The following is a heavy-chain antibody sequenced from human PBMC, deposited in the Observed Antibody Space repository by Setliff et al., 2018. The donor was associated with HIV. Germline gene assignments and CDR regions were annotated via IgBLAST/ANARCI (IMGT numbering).Heavy chain of an antibody. CDR2: INPCSGGT. Sequence: GASVKVSCKASGYTFTAYYIHWVRQAPGQGLEWMGWINPCSGGTNYAQNLQGWVTMTRDTSITTAYMELSRLTSDDTALYFCVREVRAAYKGPLWFGQSDPRPDTFDIWGQGTMVTVSS. CDR1: GYTFTAYY. J-gene: IGHJ3*02. CDR3: VREVRAAYKGPLWFGQSDPRPDTFDI. D-gene: IGHD3-10*01. V-gene: IGHV1-2*04.